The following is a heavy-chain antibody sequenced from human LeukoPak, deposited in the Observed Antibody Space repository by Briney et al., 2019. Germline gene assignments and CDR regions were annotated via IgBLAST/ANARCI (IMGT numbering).Heavy chain of an antibody. CDR3: ARGWVWELIGPKDIVVVPAAISYYYYYMDV. Sequence: GGSLRLSCAASGFTFSSSGMHWVRQAPGKGLEWVAFIRYDASNKYYADSVKGRFTISRDNSKNTLSLQMNSLRAEDTAVYYCARGWVWELIGPKDIVVVPAAISYYYYYMDVWGKGTTVTVSS. J-gene: IGHJ6*03. D-gene: IGHD2-2*02. CDR1: GFTFSSSG. CDR2: IRYDASNK. V-gene: IGHV3-30*02.